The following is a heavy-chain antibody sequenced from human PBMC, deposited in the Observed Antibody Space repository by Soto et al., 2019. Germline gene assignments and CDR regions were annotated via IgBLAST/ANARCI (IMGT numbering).Heavy chain of an antibody. CDR2: IFCNGDT. CDR1: GFSLSTSATG. V-gene: IGHV2-5*01. CDR3: ARRRSGVAVFDY. J-gene: IGHJ4*01. Sequence: QITLKASGPTQVQPTQPLTLTCDLSGFSLSTSATGVGWIRQPPRKALEWIAVIFCNGDTQYSPSLKSRITFTHDASRNHVDLTLTTMDPLYTSTYFCARRRSGVAVFDYWGHGILGT. D-gene: IGHD2-15*01.